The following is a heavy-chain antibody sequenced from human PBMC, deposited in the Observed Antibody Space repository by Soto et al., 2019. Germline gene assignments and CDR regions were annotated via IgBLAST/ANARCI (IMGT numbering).Heavy chain of an antibody. CDR2: IYYSGST. CDR1: GGSISSGDYY. CDR3: ARATIFGVVIFDY. D-gene: IGHD3-3*01. V-gene: IGHV4-30-4*01. Sequence: QVQLQESGPGLVKPSQTLSLTCTVSGGSISSGDYYWSWIRQPPGKGLEWIGYIYYSGSTYYNPSLKSRVTISVDTCKNQFSLKLSSVTAADTAVYYCARATIFGVVIFDYWGQGTLVTVSS. J-gene: IGHJ4*02.